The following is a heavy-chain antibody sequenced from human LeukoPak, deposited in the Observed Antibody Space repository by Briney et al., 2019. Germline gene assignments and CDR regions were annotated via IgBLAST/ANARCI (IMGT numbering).Heavy chain of an antibody. V-gene: IGHV4-39*07. Sequence: PSETLSLTCTVSGGSISSSSYSWGWIRQPPGKGLEWIGIIYYSGSTYYNPSLKSRVTISVDTSKNQFSLKLSSVTAADTAVYYCARASYYYDSSGSSGYYFDYWGQGTLVTVSS. J-gene: IGHJ4*02. CDR2: IYYSGST. CDR1: GGSISSSSYS. CDR3: ARASYYYDSSGSSGYYFDY. D-gene: IGHD3-22*01.